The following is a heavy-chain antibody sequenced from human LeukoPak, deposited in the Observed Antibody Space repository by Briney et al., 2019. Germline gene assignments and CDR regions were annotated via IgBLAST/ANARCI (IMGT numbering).Heavy chain of an antibody. CDR1: GGSLTGYY. J-gene: IGHJ4*02. Sequence: SETLSLTCAVYGGSLTGYYWTWIRQPPGKGLEWIGEINHSGSTNYNPSLKSRVTISVDTSENRFSLKLTSVTAADTAIYYCAREGYDILTGYYNDYWGQGTLVTVSS. CDR3: AREGYDILTGYYNDY. CDR2: INHSGST. D-gene: IGHD3-9*01. V-gene: IGHV4-34*01.